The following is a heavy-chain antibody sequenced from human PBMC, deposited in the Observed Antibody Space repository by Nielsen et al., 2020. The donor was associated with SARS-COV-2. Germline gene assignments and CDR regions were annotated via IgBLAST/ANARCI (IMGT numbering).Heavy chain of an antibody. J-gene: IGHJ6*02. CDR3: AKIGVGATDV. V-gene: IGHV3-9*01. Sequence: GGSLRLSCAASGFTFDDYAMHWVRQAPGKGLEWVSGISWNSGSIGYADSVKGRFTISRDNAKNSLYLQMNSLRAEDTAVYYCAKIGVGATDVWGQGTTVTVSS. CDR2: ISWNSGSI. D-gene: IGHD1-26*01. CDR1: GFTFDDYA.